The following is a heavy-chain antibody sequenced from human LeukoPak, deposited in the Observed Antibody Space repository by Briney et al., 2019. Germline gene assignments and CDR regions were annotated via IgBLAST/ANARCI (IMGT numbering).Heavy chain of an antibody. J-gene: IGHJ4*02. V-gene: IGHV1-2*06. CDR3: AREPYNWDWQPHPYYFDY. Sequence: ASVNVSCKASGYSFTGYYMHWVRQAPGQGLEWMGRINPNSGGTKYTQKFQGKVTMTRDTSISTAYMELTRLTSDDTAVYYCAREPYNWDWQPHPYYFDYWGQGTLVTVSS. D-gene: IGHD1-7*01. CDR2: INPNSGGT. CDR1: GYSFTGYY.